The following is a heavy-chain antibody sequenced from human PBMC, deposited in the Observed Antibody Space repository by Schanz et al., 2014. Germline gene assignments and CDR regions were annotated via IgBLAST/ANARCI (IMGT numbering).Heavy chain of an antibody. Sequence: QVQLVDSGGGLVKPGGSLRLSCTASGFPFSDYFMAWIRQPPGRGLEWVSYIGNGGVTIYYADSVKGRFTISRDNSKNSLYLQMNSLRAEDTAVYCCARGRVLESWGQGTLVTVSS. D-gene: IGHD1-1*01. CDR1: GFPFSDYF. V-gene: IGHV3-11*01. CDR2: IGNGGVTI. CDR3: ARGRVLES. J-gene: IGHJ5*02.